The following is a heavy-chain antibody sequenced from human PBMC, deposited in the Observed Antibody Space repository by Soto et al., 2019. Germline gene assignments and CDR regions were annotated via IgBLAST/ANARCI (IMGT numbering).Heavy chain of an antibody. D-gene: IGHD6-6*01. CDR1: GGSFGGYY. J-gene: IGHJ4*02. Sequence: PSETLSLTCGVYGGSFGGYYGSWIRQPPGKGLEWIGEINHSGSTNYNPSLKSRVTISVDTSKSQFSLKLSSVTAADTAVYYCARTSRFDYWGQGTLVTVSS. CDR3: ARTSRFDY. CDR2: INHSGST. V-gene: IGHV4-34*01.